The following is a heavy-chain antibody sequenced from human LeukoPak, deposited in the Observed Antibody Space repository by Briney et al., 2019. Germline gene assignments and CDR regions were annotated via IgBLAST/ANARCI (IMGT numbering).Heavy chain of an antibody. D-gene: IGHD6-6*01. V-gene: IGHV1-2*02. CDR3: ARVWQLVRFNWFDP. CDR2: INPNSGGT. CDR1: GYTFTGYY. J-gene: IGHJ5*02. Sequence: ASVKVSCKASGYTFTGYYMHWVRRAPGQGLEWMGWINPNSGGTNYAQKFQGRVTMTRDTSISTAYMELSRLRSDDTAVYYCARVWQLVRFNWFDPWGQGTLVTVSS.